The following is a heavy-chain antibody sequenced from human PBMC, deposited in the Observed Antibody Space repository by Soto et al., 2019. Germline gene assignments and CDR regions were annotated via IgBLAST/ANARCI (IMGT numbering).Heavy chain of an antibody. V-gene: IGHV2-5*01. J-gene: IGHJ5*02. D-gene: IGHD5-18*01. CDR2: IYWNDDK. CDR3: AHTIKYSYVPREGFDP. Sequence: SGPTLVNPTQTLTLTCTFSGFSLSTSGVGVGWIRQPPGKALEWLALIYWNDDKRYSPSLKSRLTITKDTSKNQVVLTMTNMDPVDTATYYCAHTIKYSYVPREGFDPWGQGTLVTVSS. CDR1: GFSLSTSGVG.